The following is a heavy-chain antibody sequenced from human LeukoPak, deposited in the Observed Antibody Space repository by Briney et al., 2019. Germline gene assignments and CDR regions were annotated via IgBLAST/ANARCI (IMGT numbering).Heavy chain of an antibody. J-gene: IGHJ4*02. D-gene: IGHD6-13*01. CDR3: ARVIAAAGSV. CDR2: INHSGST. Sequence: PSETLSLTCAVYGGSFSGYYWSWIRQPPGKGLEWIGEINHSGSTNYNPSLKSRVTISVDTSKKQFSLKLSSVTAADTAVYYCARVIAAAGSVWGQGTLVTVSS. CDR1: GGSFSGYY. V-gene: IGHV4-34*01.